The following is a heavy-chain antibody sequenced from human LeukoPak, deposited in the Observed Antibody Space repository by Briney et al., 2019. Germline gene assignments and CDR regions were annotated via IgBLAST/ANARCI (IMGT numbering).Heavy chain of an antibody. D-gene: IGHD5-18*01. CDR1: GGSISSYY. J-gene: IGHJ4*02. V-gene: IGHV4-4*07. CDR3: ARDRVSYSYGGVQDYFDY. Sequence: SETLSLTCTVSGGSISSYYWSWLRQPAGKGLEWIGRIYTSVSTNYNPSLKSRVTMSVDTSKNQFSLKLSSVTAADTAVYYCARDRVSYSYGGVQDYFDYWGQGTLVTVSS. CDR2: IYTSVST.